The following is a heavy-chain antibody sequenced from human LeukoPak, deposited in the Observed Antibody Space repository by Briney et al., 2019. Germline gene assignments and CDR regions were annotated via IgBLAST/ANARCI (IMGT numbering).Heavy chain of an antibody. CDR1: GGSFSGYY. Sequence: SETLSLTCAVYGGSFSGYYWSWIRQPPGKGLEWIGEINHSGSTNYNPSLKSRVTISVDTSKNQFSLKLSSVTAADTAVYYCARGEDYGDYSNALFDYWGQGTLVTVSS. V-gene: IGHV4-34*01. CDR3: ARGEDYGDYSNALFDY. J-gene: IGHJ4*02. CDR2: INHSGST. D-gene: IGHD4-17*01.